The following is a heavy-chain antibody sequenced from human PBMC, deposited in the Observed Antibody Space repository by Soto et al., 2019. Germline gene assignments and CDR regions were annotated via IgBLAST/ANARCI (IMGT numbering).Heavy chain of an antibody. J-gene: IGHJ6*02. CDR2: IIPIFGTA. V-gene: IGHV1-69*13. D-gene: IGHD2-15*01. CDR3: ARDQGYCSGGSCYSYYYYGMDV. Sequence: ASVKVSCKASGGTFSSYAISWVRQAPGQGLEWMGGIIPIFGTANYAQKFQGRVTITADESTSTAYMELSSLRSEDTAVYYCARDQGYCSGGSCYSYYYYGMDVWGQGTTVTVSS. CDR1: GGTFSSYA.